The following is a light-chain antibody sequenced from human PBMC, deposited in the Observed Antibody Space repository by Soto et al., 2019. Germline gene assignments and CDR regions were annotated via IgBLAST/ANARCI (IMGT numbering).Light chain of an antibody. CDR2: DVS. CDR1: SSDVGGYNY. CDR3: SSYTSSSTLVV. J-gene: IGLJ2*01. Sequence: QSALTQPASVSGSPGQSITISCTGTSSDVGGYNYVSWYQQHPGKAPKLMIYDVSNRPSGVSNRFSGSKSGNTASLTISGLQLEDEADYYCSSYTSSSTLVVFGGGTKVTVL. V-gene: IGLV2-14*01.